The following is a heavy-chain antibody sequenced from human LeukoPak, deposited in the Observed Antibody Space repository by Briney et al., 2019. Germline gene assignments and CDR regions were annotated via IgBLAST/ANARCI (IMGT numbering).Heavy chain of an antibody. CDR1: GGSISSGGYY. CDR3: ARGTGCSSTSCYYNWFDP. J-gene: IGHJ5*02. D-gene: IGHD2-2*01. V-gene: IGHV4-31*03. Sequence: SETLSLTCTVSGGSISSGGYYWSWIRQHPEKGLEWIGYIYYSGSTYYNPSLKSRVTISVDTSKNQFSLKLSSVTAADTAVYYCARGTGCSSTSCYYNWFDPWGRGTLVTVSS. CDR2: IYYSGST.